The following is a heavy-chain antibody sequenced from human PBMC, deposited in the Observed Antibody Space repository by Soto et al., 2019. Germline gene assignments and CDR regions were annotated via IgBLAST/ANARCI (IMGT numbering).Heavy chain of an antibody. CDR3: ARSRVTYYYDRSAFDI. CDR2: IIPIFGTA. D-gene: IGHD3-22*01. V-gene: IGHV1-69*01. J-gene: IGHJ3*02. CDR1: GGTFSSYA. Sequence: QVQLVQSGAEVKKPRSSVKVSCKASGGTFSSYAISWVRQAPGQGLEWMGGIIPIFGTANYAQKFQDRVTITADESTSTAYMELSSLRSEDTAVYYCARSRVTYYYDRSAFDIWGQGTMVTVSS.